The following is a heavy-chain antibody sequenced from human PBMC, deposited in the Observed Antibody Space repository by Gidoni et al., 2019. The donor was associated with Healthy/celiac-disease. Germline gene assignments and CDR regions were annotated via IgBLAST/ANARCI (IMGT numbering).Heavy chain of an antibody. V-gene: IGHV3-30-3*01. J-gene: IGHJ6*02. CDR1: GFTFSSYA. Sequence: QVQLVASGGGVVQPGRSLRLSCAASGFTFSSYAMHWVRQAPGKGLEWVAVISYDGSNKYYADSVKGRFTISRDNSKNTLYLQMNSLRAEDTAVYYCARDLDPGYGYFYGMDVWGQGTTVTVSS. CDR2: ISYDGSNK. D-gene: IGHD5-18*01. CDR3: ARDLDPGYGYFYGMDV.